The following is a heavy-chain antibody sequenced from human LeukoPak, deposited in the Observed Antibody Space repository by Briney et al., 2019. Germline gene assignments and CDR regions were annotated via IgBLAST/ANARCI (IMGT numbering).Heavy chain of an antibody. CDR2: ISSSSFTI. D-gene: IGHD5-12*01. J-gene: IGHJ3*02. V-gene: IGHV3-48*03. CDR1: GFTFSNYE. Sequence: GGSLRLSCAASGFTFSNYEMNWVRQAPGKGLEWVSYISSSSFTIYYADSVKGRFTISRDNAKNSLYLQMNSLRAEDTAVYYCAKRIRDDSGRAFDIWGQGTMVTVSS. CDR3: AKRIRDDSGRAFDI.